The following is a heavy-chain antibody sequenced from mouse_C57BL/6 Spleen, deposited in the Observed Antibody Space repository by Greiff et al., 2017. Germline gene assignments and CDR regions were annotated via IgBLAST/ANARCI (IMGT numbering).Heavy chain of an antibody. Sequence: EVHVVESGGGLVQSGRSLRLSCATSGFTFSDFYMEWVRQAPGKGLEWIAASRNKANDYTTEYSASVKGRFIVSRDTSQSILYLQMNALRAEDTAIYYCARDAGFAYWGQGTLVTVSA. CDR3: ARDAGFAY. V-gene: IGHV7-1*01. J-gene: IGHJ3*01. CDR1: GFTFSDFY. CDR2: SRNKANDYTT.